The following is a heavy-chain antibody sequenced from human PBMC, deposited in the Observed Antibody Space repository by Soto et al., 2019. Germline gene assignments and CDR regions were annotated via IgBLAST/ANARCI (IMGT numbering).Heavy chain of an antibody. CDR3: ARDRDEDGGTSDAFDM. V-gene: IGHV3-30*04. Sequence: QVQVVESGGGAVQPGRSLRLSCAASGFTLSTYAMHWVRQAPGKGLEWVAVISHDGRNNYYADSVKGRFTISRDNSKSTLSLQMNSLRPEDTAVYYCARDRDEDGGTSDAFDMWGQGTMVTVSS. CDR1: GFTLSTYA. D-gene: IGHD2-15*01. CDR2: ISHDGRNN. J-gene: IGHJ3*02.